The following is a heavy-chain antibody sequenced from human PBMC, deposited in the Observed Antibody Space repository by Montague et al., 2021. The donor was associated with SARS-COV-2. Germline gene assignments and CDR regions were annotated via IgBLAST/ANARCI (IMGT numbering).Heavy chain of an antibody. V-gene: IGHV2-5*02. J-gene: IGHJ4*02. Sequence: PALGKPTQTLTLTCSFSGFSLTTSGVGVGWIRQPPGRALELVALIYWDAYKRLSPSLKSRLTITKDTSKNQVVLTMTNMDPVDTATYYCAHRPLLALKGQFDYWGQGTLVTVSS. CDR1: GFSLTTSGVG. D-gene: IGHD3-3*02. CDR3: AHRPLLALKGQFDY. CDR2: IYWDAYK.